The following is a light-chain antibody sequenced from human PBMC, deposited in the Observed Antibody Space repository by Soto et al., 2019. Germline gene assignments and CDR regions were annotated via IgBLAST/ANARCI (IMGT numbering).Light chain of an antibody. CDR1: SGHSSYA. J-gene: IGLJ2*01. CDR2: LNSDGSH. CDR3: QTWGTGIVV. Sequence: QSVLTQSPSASASLGASVKLTCTLSSGHSSYAIAWHQQQPEKGPRYLMKLNSDGSHSKGDGIPDRFSGSSSGAERYLTISSLQSEDAADYCCQTWGTGIVVFGGGTKLTVL. V-gene: IGLV4-69*01.